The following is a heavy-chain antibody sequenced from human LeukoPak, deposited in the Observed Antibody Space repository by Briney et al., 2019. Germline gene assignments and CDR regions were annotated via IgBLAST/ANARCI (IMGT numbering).Heavy chain of an antibody. CDR3: ARGYGITGRLRTTHTLDY. J-gene: IGHJ4*02. Sequence: SETLSLTCAVYGGSFSGYYWSWIRQPPGKGLGWIGEINHSGSTNYNPSLKSRVTISVDTSKNQFSLKLSSVTAADTAVYYCARGYGITGRLRTTHTLDYWGQGTLVTVSS. D-gene: IGHD1-20*01. CDR1: GGSFSGYY. V-gene: IGHV4-34*01. CDR2: INHSGST.